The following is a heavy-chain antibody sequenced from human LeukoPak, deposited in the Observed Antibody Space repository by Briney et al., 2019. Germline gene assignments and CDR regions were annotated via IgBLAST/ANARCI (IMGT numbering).Heavy chain of an antibody. D-gene: IGHD4-23*01. CDR3: ARVLVMESGGKHQGSGLFDI. J-gene: IGHJ3*02. V-gene: IGHV1-69*05. Sequence: GASVKVSCKASGGTFSSYAISWVRQAPGQGLEWMGWIIPIFGTANYAQKFQGRVTITTDESTSTAYMELSSLRSEDTAVYYCARVLVMESGGKHQGSGLFDIWGQGTMVTVSS. CDR2: IIPIFGTA. CDR1: GGTFSSYA.